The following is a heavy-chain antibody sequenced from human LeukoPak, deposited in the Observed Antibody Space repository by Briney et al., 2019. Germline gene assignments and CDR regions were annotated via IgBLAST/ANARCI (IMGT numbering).Heavy chain of an antibody. D-gene: IGHD3-16*02. CDR2: IHHDGRI. J-gene: IGHJ4*02. CDR3: ARSHDHLWGNYPDY. V-gene: IGHV4/OR15-8*01. CDR1: GGSIDSTNW. Sequence: SETLFLTCDVSGGSIDSTNWWNWVRQPPGKGLEWIGEIHHDGRINYNPSLKSRVTLSMDKSKNQFSLRLNSVTAADTAMYYCARSHDHLWGNYPDYWGQGTLVTVSS.